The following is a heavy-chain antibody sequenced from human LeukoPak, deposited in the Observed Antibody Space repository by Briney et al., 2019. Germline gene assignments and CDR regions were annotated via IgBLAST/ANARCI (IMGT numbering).Heavy chain of an antibody. V-gene: IGHV3-7*01. J-gene: IGHJ4*02. CDR2: IKPDGSDK. CDR3: AKDRRMY. D-gene: IGHD2-8*01. CDR1: GFTFSTYW. Sequence: GGSLRLSCEASGFTFSTYWMSWVRQAPGKGPECVANIKPDGSDKYYVDSMKGRFTISRDNAKNSLYLQMNNLRAEDTAVYYCAKDRRMYWGQGTLVTVSS.